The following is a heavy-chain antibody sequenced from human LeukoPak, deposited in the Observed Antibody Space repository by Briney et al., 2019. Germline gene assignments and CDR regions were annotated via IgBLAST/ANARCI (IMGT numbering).Heavy chain of an antibody. D-gene: IGHD3-16*01. V-gene: IGHV3-48*01. CDR2: ITSGSSTI. Sequence: GGSLRLSYAASGFTFSLYSMNWVRQAPGKGLEWVSYITSGSSTIYYADSVKGRFTISRDNAKNSLFLQMNSLRAEDTAVYYCARDGGGDYWGQGTLVTVSS. CDR3: ARDGGGDY. J-gene: IGHJ4*02. CDR1: GFTFSLYS.